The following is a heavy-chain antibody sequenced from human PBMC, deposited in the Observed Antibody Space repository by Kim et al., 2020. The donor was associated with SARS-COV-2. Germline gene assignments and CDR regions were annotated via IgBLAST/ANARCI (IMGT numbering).Heavy chain of an antibody. CDR3: AKEPPRFDP. V-gene: IGHV3-23*01. Sequence: RTYYADSVKGRFTISRDNSKNTLYLQMNSLRAEDTAVYYCAKEPPRFDPWGQGTLVTVSS. J-gene: IGHJ5*02. CDR2: RT.